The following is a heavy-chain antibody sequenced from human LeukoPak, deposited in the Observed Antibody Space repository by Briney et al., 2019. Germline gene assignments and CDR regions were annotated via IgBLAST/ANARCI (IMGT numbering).Heavy chain of an antibody. D-gene: IGHD3-16*02. V-gene: IGHV3-23*01. Sequence: GGSLRLPCAASGFTFSNYAMSWVRQAPGKGLEWVSIIGYRGGSIYYAYSVQGRFTISRDNSKNTLSLQMNGLRPEDTAVYYCAKSWGYTRPYYNYMDVWGKGTTVTVSS. CDR3: AKSWGYTRPYYNYMDV. J-gene: IGHJ6*03. CDR2: IGYRGGSI. CDR1: GFTFSNYA.